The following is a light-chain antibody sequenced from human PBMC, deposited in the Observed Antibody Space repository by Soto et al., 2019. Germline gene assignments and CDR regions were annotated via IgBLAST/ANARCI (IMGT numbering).Light chain of an antibody. J-gene: IGKJ2*03. CDR2: WAS. V-gene: IGKV4-1*01. CDR3: QQYYDTGFS. Sequence: DIMMTQSPDSLAVSLGERATINCKSSQSVLYSSNNKNYLAWYQQKPGQPPKLLIYWASTREFGVPDRFSGSGSETDFTLTISSLQAEDVAVYYCQQYYDTGFSFGQGTKLEIK. CDR1: QSVLYSSNNKNY.